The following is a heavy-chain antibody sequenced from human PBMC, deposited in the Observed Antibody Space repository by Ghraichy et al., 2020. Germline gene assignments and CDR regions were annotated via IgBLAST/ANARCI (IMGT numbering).Heavy chain of an antibody. CDR3: ARSLCSGGSCYSSWFDP. J-gene: IGHJ5*02. CDR1: GGSISSSNW. Sequence: SETLSLTCAVSGGSISSSNWWSWVRQPPGKGLEWIGEIYHSGSTNYNPSLKSRVTISVDKSKNQFPLKLSSVTAADTAVYYCARSLCSGGSCYSSWFDPWGQGTLVTVSS. V-gene: IGHV4-4*02. D-gene: IGHD2-15*01. CDR2: IYHSGST.